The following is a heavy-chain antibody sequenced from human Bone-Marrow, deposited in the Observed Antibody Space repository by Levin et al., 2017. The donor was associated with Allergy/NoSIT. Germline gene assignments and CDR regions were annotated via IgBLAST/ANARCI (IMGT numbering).Heavy chain of an antibody. CDR3: SPYYYGPGNYYEGDD. CDR1: GFTFSDAA. V-gene: IGHV3-15*01. Sequence: PGGSLRLSCAASGFTFSDAAMSWVRQAPGKGLEWVGRIKRKSDGGTIDYAAPVKGRFTISRDDSKNTLYLQMNSLRTEDTAVYFCSPYYYGPGNYYEGDDWGQGTLVTVSS. CDR2: IKRKSDGGTI. D-gene: IGHD3-10*01. J-gene: IGHJ4*02.